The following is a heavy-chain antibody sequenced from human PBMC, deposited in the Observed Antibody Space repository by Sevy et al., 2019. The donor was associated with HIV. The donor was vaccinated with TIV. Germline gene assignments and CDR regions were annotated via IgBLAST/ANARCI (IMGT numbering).Heavy chain of an antibody. D-gene: IGHD3-10*01. Sequence: GGSLRLSCAASGFTFSSYAMHWVHQAPGKGLEWVAVISYDGSNKYYADSVKGRFTISRDNSKNTLYLQMNSLRAEDTAVYYCAREDVGFYYYGSGSYYNPRYGMDVWGQGTTVTVSS. V-gene: IGHV3-30-3*01. J-gene: IGHJ6*02. CDR2: ISYDGSNK. CDR1: GFTFSSYA. CDR3: AREDVGFYYYGSGSYYNPRYGMDV.